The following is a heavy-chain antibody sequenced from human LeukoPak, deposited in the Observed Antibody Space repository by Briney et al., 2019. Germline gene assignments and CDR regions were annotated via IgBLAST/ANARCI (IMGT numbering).Heavy chain of an antibody. CDR1: GGSISSYY. CDR2: IYYSGST. V-gene: IGHV4-59*12. J-gene: IGHJ5*02. CDR3: ARGLRSDYYGSGRPPRGKWFDP. Sequence: PSETLSLTCTVSGGSISSYYWSWIRQPPGKGLEWIGYIYYSGSTNYNPSLKSRVTISVDTSKNQFSLKLSSVTAADTAVYYCARGLRSDYYGSGRPPRGKWFDPWGQGTLVTVSS. D-gene: IGHD3-10*01.